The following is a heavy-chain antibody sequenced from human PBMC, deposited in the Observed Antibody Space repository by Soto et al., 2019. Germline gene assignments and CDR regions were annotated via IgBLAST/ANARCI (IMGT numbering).Heavy chain of an antibody. J-gene: IGHJ6*02. CDR3: ARGLRFLEWFYGMDV. D-gene: IGHD3-3*01. V-gene: IGHV4-34*01. CDR2: INHSGST. CDR1: GGSFSGYY. Sequence: SETLSLTCAVSGGSFSGYYWSWIRQPPGKGLEWIGEINHSGSTNYNPSLKSRVTISVDTSKNQFSLKLSSVTAADTAVYYCARGLRFLEWFYGMDVWGQGTTVTVSS.